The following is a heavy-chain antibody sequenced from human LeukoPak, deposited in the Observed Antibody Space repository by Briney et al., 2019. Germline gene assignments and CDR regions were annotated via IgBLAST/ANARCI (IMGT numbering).Heavy chain of an antibody. V-gene: IGHV3-7*01. CDR1: GFTFSSYS. Sequence: PGGSLRLSCAASGFTFSSYSMNWVRQAPGKGLEWVANIKQDGSEKYYVDSVKGRFTISRDNAKNSLYLQMNSLRAEDTAVYYCAINYACDYWGQGTLVTVSS. J-gene: IGHJ4*02. CDR2: IKQDGSEK. D-gene: IGHD2-2*01. CDR3: AINYACDY.